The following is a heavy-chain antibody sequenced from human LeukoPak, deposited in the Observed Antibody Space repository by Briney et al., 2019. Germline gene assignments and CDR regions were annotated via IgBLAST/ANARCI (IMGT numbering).Heavy chain of an antibody. Sequence: GGSLRLSCEASGFTFRNYGTHWVRQAPGKGLDWVGVIWFDGSNRYYADSVEGRFTISRDNSKNTLYLQMNSLRAEDTAVYYCAKGNRVAAAGYYYYGMDVWGQGTTVTVSS. J-gene: IGHJ6*02. CDR3: AKGNRVAAAGYYYYGMDV. D-gene: IGHD6-13*01. CDR2: IWFDGSNR. CDR1: GFTFRNYG. V-gene: IGHV3-33*06.